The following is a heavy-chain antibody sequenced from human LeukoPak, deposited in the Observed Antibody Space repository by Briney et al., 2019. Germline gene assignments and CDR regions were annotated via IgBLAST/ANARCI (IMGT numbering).Heavy chain of an antibody. Sequence: GGSLRLSCAASGFTFSSFAMTWVRQAPGKGLEWVSGFDGNGPNTYYADSVKGRWTISRDNSRNTLYQEMNSLRPEDTAIYYCAKPRTTGLGWAQFDYWGQGSLVTVSS. CDR1: GFTFSSFA. CDR2: FDGNGPNT. D-gene: IGHD2-8*02. J-gene: IGHJ4*02. CDR3: AKPRTTGLGWAQFDY. V-gene: IGHV3-23*01.